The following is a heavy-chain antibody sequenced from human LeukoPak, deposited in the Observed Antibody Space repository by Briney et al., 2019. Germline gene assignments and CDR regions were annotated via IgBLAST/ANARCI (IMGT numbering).Heavy chain of an antibody. V-gene: IGHV1-2*06. Sequence: ASVKVSCKASGYTFTGYYMHWVRQAPGQGLEWMGRINPNSGGTNYAQKFQGRVTMTRDTSISTAYMQLGRLRSDDTAVYYCAADTDIVVVPAASYIKDDYWGQGTLVTVSS. CDR1: GYTFTGYY. CDR2: INPNSGGT. D-gene: IGHD2-2*01. J-gene: IGHJ4*02. CDR3: AADTDIVVVPAASYIKDDY.